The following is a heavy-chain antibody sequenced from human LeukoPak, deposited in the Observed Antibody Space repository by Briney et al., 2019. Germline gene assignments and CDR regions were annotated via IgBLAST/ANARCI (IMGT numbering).Heavy chain of an antibody. CDR2: IWYDGSNK. CDR1: GFTFSSYG. V-gene: IGHV3-33*08. CDR3: ARRLGPAAAYYYYYGMDV. D-gene: IGHD2-2*01. J-gene: IGHJ6*02. Sequence: GRSLRLSCAASGFTFSSYGMHWVRQAPGKGLEWMAVIWYDGSNKYYTDSVKGRFTISRDNSRNTLYLQMNSLRAEDTAVYYCARRLGPAAAYYYYYGMDVWGQGTTVTVSS.